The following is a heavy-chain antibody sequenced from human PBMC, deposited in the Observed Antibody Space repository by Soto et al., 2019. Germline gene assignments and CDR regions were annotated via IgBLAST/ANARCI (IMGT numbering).Heavy chain of an antibody. CDR1: GFTFSSYG. CDR2: ISYDGSNK. CDR3: AKALFMTTVTTPCFDY. Sequence: GGSLRLSCAASGFTFSSYGMHWVRQAPGKGLEWVAVISYDGSNKYYADSVKGRFTISRDNSKNTLYLQMNSLRAEDTAVYYCAKALFMTTVTTPCFDYWGQGTLVTVSS. J-gene: IGHJ4*02. V-gene: IGHV3-30*18. D-gene: IGHD4-4*01.